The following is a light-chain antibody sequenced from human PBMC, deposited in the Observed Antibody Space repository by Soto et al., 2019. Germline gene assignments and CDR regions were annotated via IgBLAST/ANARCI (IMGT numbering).Light chain of an antibody. Sequence: EVVLAQSPDTLSLSPGERATLSCRASQSLCNNYLAWYQQKPGQAPRLLVSGASSRAAGIPDRFSGSGSGADFTLTISRLEPEDFAVYFCQQYDVSPLTFGGGTKVE. CDR3: QQYDVSPLT. CDR2: GAS. J-gene: IGKJ4*01. V-gene: IGKV3-20*01. CDR1: QSLCNNY.